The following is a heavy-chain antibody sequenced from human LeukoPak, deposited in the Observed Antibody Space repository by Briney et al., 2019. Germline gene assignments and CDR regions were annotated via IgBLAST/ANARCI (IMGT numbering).Heavy chain of an antibody. CDR1: GASISSGGRY. Sequence: SETLSLTCTVSGASISSGGRYWSWIRQHPGKGLEWIGYIYYSGSTYYNPSLKSRVTISLDTSKNHFSLKLSSVTAADTAVYYCASALYYYYMDVWGKGTTVTVSS. CDR2: IYYSGST. J-gene: IGHJ6*03. CDR3: ASALYYYYMDV. V-gene: IGHV4-31*03.